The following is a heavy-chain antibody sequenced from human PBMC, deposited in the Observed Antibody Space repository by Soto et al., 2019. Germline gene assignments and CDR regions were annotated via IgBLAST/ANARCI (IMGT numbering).Heavy chain of an antibody. D-gene: IGHD2-21*01. CDR2: IIPLFGTA. Sequence: QVQLVQSVAEVKKPGSSVKVSCKASGVTFSSETISWVRQAPGQGLEWVGGIIPLFGTANYAQKFQGRVTITADDSTSTLYIELSSLRSDDTAVYYCAPELGDNPASPFDSWGQGTLVTVSS. J-gene: IGHJ4*02. CDR3: APELGDNPASPFDS. V-gene: IGHV1-69*01. CDR1: GVTFSSET.